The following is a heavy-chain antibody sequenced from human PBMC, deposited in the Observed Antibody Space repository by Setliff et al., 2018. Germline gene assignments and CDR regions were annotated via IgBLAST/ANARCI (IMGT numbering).Heavy chain of an antibody. CDR2: INPHGSEK. Sequence: GGSLRLSCTASGLSYSNYWVSWVRQAPGKGLEWLASINPHGSEKYYADSVEGRFTISRDSSKNTLYLQMNSLRVEDTAVYYCAKRRSSSWFGGMDYWGQGTLVTVSS. V-gene: IGHV3-7*03. J-gene: IGHJ4*02. CDR1: GLSYSNYW. CDR3: AKRRSSSWFGGMDY. D-gene: IGHD6-13*01.